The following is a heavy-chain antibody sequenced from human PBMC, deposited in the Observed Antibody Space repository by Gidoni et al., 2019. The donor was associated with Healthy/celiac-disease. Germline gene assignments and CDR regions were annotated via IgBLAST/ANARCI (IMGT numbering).Heavy chain of an antibody. CDR3: AKDIGVYGSGSYLDY. J-gene: IGHJ4*02. CDR1: GFTFDDYA. CDR2: ISWNSGSI. Sequence: EVQLVESGGGLVQPGRSLRLSCAASGFTFDDYAMHWVRQAPGKGLEWVSGISWNSGSIGYADSVKGRFTISRDNAKNSLYLQMNSLRAEDTALYYCAKDIGVYGSGSYLDYWGQGTLVTVSS. V-gene: IGHV3-9*01. D-gene: IGHD3-10*01.